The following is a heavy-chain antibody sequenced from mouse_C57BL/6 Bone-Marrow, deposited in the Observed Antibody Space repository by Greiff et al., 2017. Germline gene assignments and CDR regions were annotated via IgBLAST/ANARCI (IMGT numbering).Heavy chain of an antibody. V-gene: IGHV1-62-2*01. CDR1: GYTFTEYT. CDR3: ARHEDPHYDGSSPFAY. J-gene: IGHJ3*01. CDR2: FYPGSGSI. Sequence: VQLQQSGAELVKPGASVKLSCKASGYTFTEYTIHWVKQRSGQGLEWIGWFYPGSGSIKYNEKFKDKATLTADKASSTVYMELSRLTSEDSAVYFCARHEDPHYDGSSPFAYWGQGTLVTVSA. D-gene: IGHD1-1*01.